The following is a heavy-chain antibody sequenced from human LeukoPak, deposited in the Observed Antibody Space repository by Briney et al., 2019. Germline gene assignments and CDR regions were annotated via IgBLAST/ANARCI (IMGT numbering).Heavy chain of an antibody. Sequence: ASVKVSCKASGYTFTSYYMHWVRQAPGQGLEWMGIINPSGGSTSYAQKFQGRVTMTRDTSTSTVYMELSSLTSDDTAVYYCATAADQYFDYWGQGTLVTVSS. J-gene: IGHJ4*02. D-gene: IGHD2-2*01. CDR2: INPSGGST. V-gene: IGHV1-46*01. CDR3: ATAADQYFDY. CDR1: GYTFTSYY.